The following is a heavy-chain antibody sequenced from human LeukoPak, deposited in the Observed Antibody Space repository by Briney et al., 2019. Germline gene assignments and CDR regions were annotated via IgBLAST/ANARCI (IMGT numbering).Heavy chain of an antibody. CDR3: ARDPEEGYFDY. V-gene: IGHV3-74*01. Sequence: PGGSLRLSCAASGFTFGSYWMHWVRQAPGKGLVWVSRINSDGSSTSYADSVKGRFTISRDNAKNTLYLQMNSLRAEDTAVYYCARDPEEGYFDYWGQGTLVTVSS. CDR1: GFTFGSYW. J-gene: IGHJ4*02. CDR2: INSDGSST.